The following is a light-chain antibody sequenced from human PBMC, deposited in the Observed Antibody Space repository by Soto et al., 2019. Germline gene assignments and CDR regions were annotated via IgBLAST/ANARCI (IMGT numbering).Light chain of an antibody. CDR2: AAS. CDR3: QQSYSTPLT. V-gene: IGKV1-39*01. CDR1: QDIRND. Sequence: IQMTQSPSFLSASVGDRVIITCRASQDIRNDLGWYQHKPGKAPKLLIYAASSLQSGVPSRFSGSGSGTDFTLTISSLQPEDFATYYCQQSYSTPLTFGGGTKVDIK. J-gene: IGKJ4*01.